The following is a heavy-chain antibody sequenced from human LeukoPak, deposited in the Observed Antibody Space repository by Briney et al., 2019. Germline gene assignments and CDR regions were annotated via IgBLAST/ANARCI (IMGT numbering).Heavy chain of an antibody. D-gene: IGHD3-10*01. CDR2: ISYDGSNK. J-gene: IGHJ6*04. V-gene: IGHV3-30-3*01. CDR3: ARDLMGFGASCMDV. CDR1: GFTFSSYA. Sequence: PGRSLRLSCAASGFTFSSYAMHWVRQAPGKGLEWVAVISYDGSNKYYADSVKGRFTISRDNSKNTLYLQMNSLRAEDTAVYYCARDLMGFGASCMDVWGKGTTVTVSS.